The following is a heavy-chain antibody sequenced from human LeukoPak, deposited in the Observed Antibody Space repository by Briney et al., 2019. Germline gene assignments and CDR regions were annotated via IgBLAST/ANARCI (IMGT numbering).Heavy chain of an antibody. Sequence: GGSLRLSCAASYFTFTNSWMNWVRQAPGKGLEWVGRIKGEIDGGTTDYAAPVEGRFTISRDDSQATLYLQMKSLKTEDTAVYYCTTGGSVIVAGTRAFDIWGQGTMVTVSS. CDR2: IKGEIDGGTT. J-gene: IGHJ3*02. D-gene: IGHD5-12*01. CDR1: YFTFTNSW. V-gene: IGHV3-15*07. CDR3: TTGGSVIVAGTRAFDI.